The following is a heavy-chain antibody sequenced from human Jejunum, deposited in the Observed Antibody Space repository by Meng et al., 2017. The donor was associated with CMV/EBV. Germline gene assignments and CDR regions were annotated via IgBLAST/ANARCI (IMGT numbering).Heavy chain of an antibody. J-gene: IGHJ4*02. V-gene: IGHV4-34*01. Sequence: CGVFGASFSSYSWRSLRQPPGKGLAWIGEINHRGSANYNPSLKSRLTILVDTSKQQFSLQLSSVTAADTAVYYCARGITAYGSFNKWGQGTLVTVSS. D-gene: IGHD3-16*01. CDR3: ARGITAYGSFNK. CDR2: INHRGSA. CDR1: GASFSSYS.